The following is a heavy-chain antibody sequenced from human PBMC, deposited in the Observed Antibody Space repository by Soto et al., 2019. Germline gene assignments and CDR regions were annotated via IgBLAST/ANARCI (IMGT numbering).Heavy chain of an antibody. V-gene: IGHV4-61*01. CDR3: ARAYQYYDILTGYYTPYTYWFDP. Sequence: SETLSLTCTVSGGSVSSGSYYWSWIRQPPGKGLEWIGYIYYSGSTNYNPSLKSRVTISVDTSKNQFSLKPSSVTAADTAVYYCARAYQYYDILTGYYTPYTYWFDPWGQGTLVTVSS. CDR2: IYYSGST. D-gene: IGHD3-9*01. J-gene: IGHJ5*02. CDR1: GGSVSSGSYY.